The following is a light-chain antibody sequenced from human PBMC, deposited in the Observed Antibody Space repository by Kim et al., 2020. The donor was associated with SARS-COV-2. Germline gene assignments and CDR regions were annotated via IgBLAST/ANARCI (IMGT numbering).Light chain of an antibody. CDR1: SLRSYS. V-gene: IGLV3-19*01. Sequence: SSELTQDSAVSVALGQTVRITCQAVSLRSYSATWYQQKPGQAPILVIYGNNKRPSGIPDRHPGLSSGNTASLTITGPQPGDEADYYCNSRDSNHNVVSGG. CDR2: GNN. CDR3: NSRDSNHNVV. J-gene: IGLJ2*01.